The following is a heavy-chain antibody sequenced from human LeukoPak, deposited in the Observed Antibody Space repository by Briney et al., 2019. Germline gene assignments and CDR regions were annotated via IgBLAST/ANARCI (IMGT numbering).Heavy chain of an antibody. Sequence: GGSLRLSCAASGFTFSSYSMNWVRQAPGKGLEWLSYISSGSRTIFYAGSVKGRFTVSRDNAKSSLYLQMNSLRAEDTAVYYCARESISGHRDFDYWGQGALVTVSS. J-gene: IGHJ4*02. V-gene: IGHV3-48*01. CDR1: GFTFSSYS. D-gene: IGHD1-26*01. CDR3: ARESISGHRDFDY. CDR2: ISSGSRTI.